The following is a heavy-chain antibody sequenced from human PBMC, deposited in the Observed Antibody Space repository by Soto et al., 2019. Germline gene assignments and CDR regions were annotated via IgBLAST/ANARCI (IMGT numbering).Heavy chain of an antibody. V-gene: IGHV3-23*01. CDR3: VTDPTRPWFDP. CDR2: ISGNTGIT. J-gene: IGHJ5*02. CDR1: GFTFRNYA. Sequence: EVQLLESGGGLVQPGGSLRLSCEASGFTFRNYAMTWVRQAPGKGLEWVSSISGNTGITDYADSVKGRFTISRDNSKNTLYLHMNSLRAEDTAVYYCVTDPTRPWFDPWGQGTLVTVSS.